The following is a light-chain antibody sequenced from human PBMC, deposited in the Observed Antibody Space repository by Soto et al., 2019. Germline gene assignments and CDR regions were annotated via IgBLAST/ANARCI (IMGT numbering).Light chain of an antibody. CDR2: EAT. Sequence: QSALTQPASASGSPGQSITISCNGTTADVGNSKFVSWYQQYPGKAPKLILYEATKRTAGISNRISGSKAGNTVSLTISGLQAEDEADYYCCSYVGGPFTHYVFGIGTKLTVL. CDR3: CSYVGGPFTHYV. V-gene: IGLV2-23*01. J-gene: IGLJ1*01. CDR1: TADVGNSKF.